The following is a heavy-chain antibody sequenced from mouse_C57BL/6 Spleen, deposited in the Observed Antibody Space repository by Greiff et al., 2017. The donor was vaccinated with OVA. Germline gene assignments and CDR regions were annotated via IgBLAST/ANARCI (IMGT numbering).Heavy chain of an antibody. J-gene: IGHJ2*01. D-gene: IGHD3-1*01. V-gene: IGHV1-69*01. CDR1: GYTFTSYW. CDR3: ASGPYYFDC. Sequence: QVQLQQPGAELVMPGASVKLSCKASGYTFTSYWMHWVKQRPGQGLEWIGEIDPSDSYTNYNQKFKGKSTLTVDKSSSTAYMQLSSLTSEDSAVYYCASGPYYFDCWGQGTTLTVSS. CDR2: IDPSDSYT.